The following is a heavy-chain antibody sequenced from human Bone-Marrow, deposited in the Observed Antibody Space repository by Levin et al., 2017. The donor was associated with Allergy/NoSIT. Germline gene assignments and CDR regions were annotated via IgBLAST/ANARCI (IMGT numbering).Heavy chain of an antibody. CDR3: ARDYGDYYEADWFDP. Sequence: GGSLRLSCAASGFTFSSYGMHWVRQAPGKGLEWVAVIWYDGSNKYYADSVKGRFTISRDNSKNTLYLQMNSLRAEDTAVYYCARDYGDYYEADWFDPWGQGTLVTVSS. D-gene: IGHD4-17*01. J-gene: IGHJ5*02. CDR2: IWYDGSNK. V-gene: IGHV3-33*01. CDR1: GFTFSSYG.